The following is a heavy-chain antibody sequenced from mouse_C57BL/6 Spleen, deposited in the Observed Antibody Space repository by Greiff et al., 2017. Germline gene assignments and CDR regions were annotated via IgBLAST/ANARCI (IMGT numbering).Heavy chain of an antibody. D-gene: IGHD1-1*01. CDR3: ARAYGRSYYAMDY. CDR2: IDPANGNT. J-gene: IGHJ4*01. Sequence: VQLKQSVAELVRPGASVKLSCTASGFNIKNTYMHWVKQRPEQGLEWIGRIDPANGNTKYAPKFQGKATITADTSSNTAYLQLRSLTSEDTAIYYCARAYGRSYYAMDYWGQGTSVTVSS. CDR1: GFNIKNTY. V-gene: IGHV14-3*01.